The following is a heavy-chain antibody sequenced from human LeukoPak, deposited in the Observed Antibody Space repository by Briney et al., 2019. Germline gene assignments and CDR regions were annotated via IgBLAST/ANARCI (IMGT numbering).Heavy chain of an antibody. J-gene: IGHJ6*03. CDR3: AGGRSSSWGPTYYYYYYYMDV. CDR2: IYTSGST. D-gene: IGHD6-13*01. V-gene: IGHV4-4*07. Sequence: SETLSLTCTVSGVSISSYYWSWIRQPAGKGLEWIGRIYTSGSTNYNPSLKSRVTMSVDTSKNQFSLKLSSVTAADTAVYYCAGGRSSSWGPTYYYYYYYMDVWGKGTTVTVSS. CDR1: GVSISSYY.